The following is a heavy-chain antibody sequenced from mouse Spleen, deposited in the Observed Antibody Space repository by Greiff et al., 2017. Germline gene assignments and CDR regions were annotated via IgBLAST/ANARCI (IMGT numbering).Heavy chain of an antibody. D-gene: IGHD2-1*01. J-gene: IGHJ4*01. CDR1: GFSLTSYG. Sequence: QVQLQQSGPGLVAPSQSLSITCTISGFSLTSYGVHWVRQPPGKGLEWLVVIWSDGSTTYNSALKSRLSISKDNSKSQVFLKMNSLQTDDTAMYYCARQGGNYLNYYAMDYWGQGTSVTVSS. CDR2: IWSDGST. V-gene: IGHV2-6-1*01. CDR3: ARQGGNYLNYYAMDY.